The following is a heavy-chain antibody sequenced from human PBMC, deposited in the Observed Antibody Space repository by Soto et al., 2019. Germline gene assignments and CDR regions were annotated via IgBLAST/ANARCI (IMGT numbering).Heavy chain of an antibody. V-gene: IGHV1-24*01. CDR3: ATTTQGVYSSSSVSYMDV. CDR2: FDPEDGET. D-gene: IGHD6-13*01. Sequence: EASVKVSCKVSGYTLTELSMHWVRQAPGKGLEWMGGFDPEDGETIYAQKFQGRVTMTEDTSTDTAYMELSSLRSEGTAVYYCATTTQGVYSSSSVSYMDVWGKGTTVTVSS. CDR1: GYTLTELS. J-gene: IGHJ6*03.